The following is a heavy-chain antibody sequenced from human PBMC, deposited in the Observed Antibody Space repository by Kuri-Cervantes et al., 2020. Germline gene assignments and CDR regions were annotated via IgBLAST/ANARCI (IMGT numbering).Heavy chain of an antibody. V-gene: IGHV3-30-3*01. D-gene: IGHD4-17*01. CDR2: ISYDGSNK. Sequence: GGSLRLSCAASGLTFSDAWMSWVRQAPGKGLEWVAVISYDGSNKYYADSVKGRFTISRDNSKNTLYLQMNSLRAEDTAVYYCARDGGTPVHDAFDIWGQGTMVTVSS. CDR3: ARDGGTPVHDAFDI. J-gene: IGHJ3*02. CDR1: GLTFSDAW.